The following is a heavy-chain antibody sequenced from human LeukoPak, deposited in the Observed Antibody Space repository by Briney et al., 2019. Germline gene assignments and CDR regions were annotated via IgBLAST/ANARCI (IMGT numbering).Heavy chain of an antibody. Sequence: PGGSLRLSCAASGFTFSSYSMNWVRQAPGKGLLWVSRINSDGSSTSYADSVKGRFTISRDNAKNTLYLQMNSLRVEDTAVYYCAREWSGFGELPDYWGQGTLVTVSS. D-gene: IGHD3-10*01. CDR3: AREWSGFGELPDY. J-gene: IGHJ4*02. CDR1: GFTFSSYS. CDR2: INSDGSST. V-gene: IGHV3-74*01.